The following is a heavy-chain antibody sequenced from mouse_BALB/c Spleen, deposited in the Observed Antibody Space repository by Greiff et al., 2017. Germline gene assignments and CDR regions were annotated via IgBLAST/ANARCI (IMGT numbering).Heavy chain of an antibody. J-gene: IGHJ2*01. V-gene: IGHV10-1*02. CDR2: IRSKSNNYAT. CDR3: VSGYYVDY. D-gene: IGHD2-2*01. Sequence: EVQVVESGGGLVQPKGSLKLSCAASGFTFNTYAMNWVRQAPGKGLEWVARIRSKSNNYATYYADSVKDRFTISRDDSQSMLYLQMNNLKTEDTAMYYCVSGYYVDYWGQGTTLTVSS. CDR1: GFTFNTYA.